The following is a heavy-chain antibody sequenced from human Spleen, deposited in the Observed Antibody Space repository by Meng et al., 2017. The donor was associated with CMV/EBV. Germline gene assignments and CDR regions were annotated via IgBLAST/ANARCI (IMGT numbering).Heavy chain of an antibody. V-gene: IGHV1-2*02. CDR1: GYTFTDYY. CDR2: INPNSGGT. Sequence: ASVKVSCKASGYTFTDYYMYWVRQAPGQGPEWMGWINPNSGGTKYAQKFQGRVTMTRDTSISTVYLELRALRSDDTAVYYCARSHASSTHFDFWGQGTLVTVSS. D-gene: IGHD2-2*01. J-gene: IGHJ4*02. CDR3: ARSHASSTHFDF.